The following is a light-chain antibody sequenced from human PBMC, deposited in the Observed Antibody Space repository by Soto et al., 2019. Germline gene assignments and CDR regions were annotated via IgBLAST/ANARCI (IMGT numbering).Light chain of an antibody. J-gene: IGLJ3*02. V-gene: IGLV3-21*01. CDR2: YDS. Sequence: SYELTQPPSVSVAPGKTASVACGGSNIGSKSVHWYQKKSGQAPVLVMYYDSDRPSGIPERFSCSNSGNTATLTISRGEAGDEADYYCQVWDISSGHVVFGGGTKLTVL. CDR3: QVWDISSGHVV. CDR1: NIGSKS.